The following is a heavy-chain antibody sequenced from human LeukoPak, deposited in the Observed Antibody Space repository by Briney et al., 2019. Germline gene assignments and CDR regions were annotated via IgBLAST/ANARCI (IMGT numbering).Heavy chain of an antibody. CDR2: ISGSGGST. Sequence: PGGSLRLSCAASGFTFSSYAMSWVRQAPGKGLEWVSAISGSGGSTYYADSVKGRFTISRDNSKSTLYLQMNSLRAEDTAVYYCAKGPIVVVITTSFDYWGQGTLVTVSS. J-gene: IGHJ4*02. CDR3: AKGPIVVVITTSFDY. CDR1: GFTFSSYA. D-gene: IGHD3-22*01. V-gene: IGHV3-23*01.